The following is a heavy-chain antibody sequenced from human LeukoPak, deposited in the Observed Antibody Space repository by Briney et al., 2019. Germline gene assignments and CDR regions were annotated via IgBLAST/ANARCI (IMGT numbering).Heavy chain of an antibody. J-gene: IGHJ4*02. CDR3: AREGGLYDSSGYHSDY. D-gene: IGHD3-22*01. V-gene: IGHV1-2*02. CDR1: GYTFTGYY. CDR2: INPNSGGT. Sequence: GASVKVSCKASGYTFTGYYMHWVRQAPGQGLEWMGWINPNSGGTNYAQKFQGRVTMTRDTSISTAYMELSRLRSDDTAVYYCAREGGLYDSSGYHSDYWGQGTLVTVSS.